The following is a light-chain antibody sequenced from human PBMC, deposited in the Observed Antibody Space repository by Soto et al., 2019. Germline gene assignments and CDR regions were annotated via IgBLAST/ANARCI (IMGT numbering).Light chain of an antibody. CDR1: SSDIGAYNY. J-gene: IGLJ3*02. Sequence: QSALTQPASVSGSPGPSITFSCTGTSSDIGAYNYVSWYQHHPGKAPKLLIYDVTDRPSGVSDRFSGSKSGTTASLTISGLQAEDEADYFCSSYTTINTVVVFGGGTKLTVL. CDR2: DVT. CDR3: SSYTTINTVVV. V-gene: IGLV2-14*03.